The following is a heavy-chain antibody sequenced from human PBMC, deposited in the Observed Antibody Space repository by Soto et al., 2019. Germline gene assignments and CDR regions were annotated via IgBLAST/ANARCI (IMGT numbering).Heavy chain of an antibody. V-gene: IGHV3-48*01. J-gene: IGHJ4*02. CDR2: ISSSSSTI. CDR3: ARSGRYFDWLFDY. CDR1: GFTFSSYS. Sequence: PGGSLRLSCAASGFTFSSYSMNWVRQAPGKGLEWVSYISSSSSTIYYADSVKGRFTISRDNAKNSLYLQMNSLRAEDTAVYYCARSGRYFDWLFDYWGQGTLVTVSS. D-gene: IGHD3-9*01.